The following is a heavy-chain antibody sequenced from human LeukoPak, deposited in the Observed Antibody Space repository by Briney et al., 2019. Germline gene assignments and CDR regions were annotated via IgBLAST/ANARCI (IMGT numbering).Heavy chain of an antibody. CDR2: FDPEDGET. J-gene: IGHJ4*02. V-gene: IGHV1-24*01. Sequence: ASVKVSCKVSGYTLTELSMHWVRQAPGKGLEWRGGFDPEDGETIYAQKFQGRVTMTEDTSTDTAYMELSSLRSEDTAVYYCATSREYYDFWSGQFDYWGQGTLVTVSS. CDR3: ATSREYYDFWSGQFDY. CDR1: GYTLTELS. D-gene: IGHD3-3*01.